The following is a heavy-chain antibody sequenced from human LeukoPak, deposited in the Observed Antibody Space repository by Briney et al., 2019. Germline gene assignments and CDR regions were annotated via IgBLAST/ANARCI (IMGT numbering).Heavy chain of an antibody. Sequence: PSETLSLTCTVSGGSISSGDYYWSWIRQPPGKGLEWIGYIYYSGSTYYNPSLKSRVTISVDTSKNQFSLKLSSVTAADTAVYYCARDAGDTAMITGFDYWGQGTLVTVSS. CDR2: IYYSGST. CDR1: GGSISSGDYY. D-gene: IGHD5-18*01. V-gene: IGHV4-30-4*02. CDR3: ARDAGDTAMITGFDY. J-gene: IGHJ4*02.